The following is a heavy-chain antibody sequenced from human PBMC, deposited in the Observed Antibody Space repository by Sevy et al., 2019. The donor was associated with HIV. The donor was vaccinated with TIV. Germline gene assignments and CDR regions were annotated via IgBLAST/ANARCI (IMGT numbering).Heavy chain of an antibody. Sequence: SETLSLTCTVSGGSISSYYWSWIRQPPGKGLEWIGYIYYSGSTNYNPSLKSRVTISVDTSKNQFSLKLSSVTAADTAVYYCARDTYYDFWSGYYYGMDVWGQGTTVTVSS. J-gene: IGHJ6*02. CDR3: ARDTYYDFWSGYYYGMDV. CDR1: GGSISSYY. D-gene: IGHD3-3*01. V-gene: IGHV4-59*13. CDR2: IYYSGST.